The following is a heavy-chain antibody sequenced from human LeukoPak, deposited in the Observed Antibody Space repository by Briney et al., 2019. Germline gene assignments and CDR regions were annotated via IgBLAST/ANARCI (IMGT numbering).Heavy chain of an antibody. V-gene: IGHV4-61*01. D-gene: IGHD1-26*01. J-gene: IGHJ5*02. CDR2: IYNDVNT. CDR3: ARSRAFNSGAFDP. Sequence: PSETLSLTCTVSGASVSSASYWTWIRQPPGKGVEWIAHIYNDVNTNYNPSLKSRVTISVDTSKNQFSLRLNSVTAADTAVYYCARSRAFNSGAFDPWGQGSLVTVSS. CDR1: GASVSSASY.